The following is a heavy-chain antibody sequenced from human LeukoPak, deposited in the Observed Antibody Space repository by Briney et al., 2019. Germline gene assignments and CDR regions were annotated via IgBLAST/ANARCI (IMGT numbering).Heavy chain of an antibody. CDR1: GGSISSGDYY. J-gene: IGHJ4*02. CDR2: INHSGST. D-gene: IGHD4-17*01. CDR3: ARSLYYGDYMIDY. Sequence: MTSQTLSLTCTVSGGSISSGDYYWSWIRQPPGKGLEWIGEINHSGSTNYNPSLKSRVTISVDTSKNQFSLKLSSVTAADTAVYYCARSLYYGDYMIDYWGQGTLVTVSS. V-gene: IGHV4-30-4*08.